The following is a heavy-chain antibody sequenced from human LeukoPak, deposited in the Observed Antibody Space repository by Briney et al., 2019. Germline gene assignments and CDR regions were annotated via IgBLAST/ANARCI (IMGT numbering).Heavy chain of an antibody. CDR1: GYTFTGYY. CDR2: INPNSGGT. CDR3: ARAGGNSGYELGAFDI. D-gene: IGHD5-12*01. J-gene: IGHJ3*02. V-gene: IGHV1-2*02. Sequence: ASVKVSCKASGYTFTGYYMHWARQAPGQGLEWMGWINPNSGGTNYAQKFQGRVTMTRDTSISTAYMELSRLRSDDTAVYYCARAGGNSGYELGAFDIWGQGTMVTVSS.